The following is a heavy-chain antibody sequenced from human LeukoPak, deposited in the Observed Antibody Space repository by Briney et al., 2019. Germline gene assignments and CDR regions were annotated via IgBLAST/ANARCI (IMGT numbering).Heavy chain of an antibody. D-gene: IGHD5-18*01. J-gene: IGHJ4*02. V-gene: IGHV4-34*01. Sequence: SETLSLTCAVYGGSFCGYYWSWIRQPPGKGLERIGEINHSGSTNSNPSLKSRVTISVDTSKSQFSLRLSSVTAADTAVYYCARKGYSYGFFNYWGQGTLVTVSS. CDR3: ARKGYSYGFFNY. CDR2: INHSGST. CDR1: GGSFCGYY.